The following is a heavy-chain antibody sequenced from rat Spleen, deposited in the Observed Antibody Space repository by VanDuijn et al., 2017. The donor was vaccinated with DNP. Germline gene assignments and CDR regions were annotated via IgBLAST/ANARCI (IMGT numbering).Heavy chain of an antibody. Sequence: QVQLMESGPGLVQPSQSLSFTCTVSGFSLTNYAVGWVRQPPGKGLEWIAAVSSGGNTYYNSGLKSRLSISRDTSKSQVFLKMNSLQTEDTAIYFCTRVYYSAEYWFAYWGQGTLVTVSS. CDR2: VSSGGNT. J-gene: IGHJ3*01. V-gene: IGHV2S12*01. CDR1: GFSLTNYA. D-gene: IGHD1-1*01. CDR3: TRVYYSAEYWFAY.